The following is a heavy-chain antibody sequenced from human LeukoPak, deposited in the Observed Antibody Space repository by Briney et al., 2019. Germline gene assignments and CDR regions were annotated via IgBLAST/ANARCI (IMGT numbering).Heavy chain of an antibody. CDR3: TRDSYYYDTSGYPVLI. J-gene: IGHJ4*02. V-gene: IGHV1-69*13. D-gene: IGHD3-22*01. CDR2: IFPIFGTP. Sequence: SVKVSCKASGGTFNRNALSWLRQAPGQGLEWMGGIFPIFGTPNYAQRFQGRVTITADESTSTVSMELSGLRSEDTAVYYCTRDSYYYDTSGYPVLIWGQGTLVTVSS. CDR1: GGTFNRNA.